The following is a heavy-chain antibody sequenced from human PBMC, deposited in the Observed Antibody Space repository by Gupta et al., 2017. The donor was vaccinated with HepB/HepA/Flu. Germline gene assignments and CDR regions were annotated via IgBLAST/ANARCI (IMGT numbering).Heavy chain of an antibody. J-gene: IGHJ4*02. D-gene: IGHD4-17*01. CDR2: ITRGAKS. Sequence: QVQLQQWGAGLLKPSETLSLTCTIYGGSFGTYYWSWIRQTPGTGLEWIGEITRGAKSDYNPSLKSRATISVDTSRNQFSLTLRSVTAADTGTYFCAKSEGDGDYFEKWGQGTVVAVSS. V-gene: IGHV4-34*02. CDR3: AKSEGDGDYFEK. CDR1: GGSFGTYY.